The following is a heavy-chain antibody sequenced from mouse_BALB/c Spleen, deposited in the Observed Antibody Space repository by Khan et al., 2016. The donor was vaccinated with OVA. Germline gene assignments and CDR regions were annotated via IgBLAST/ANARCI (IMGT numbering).Heavy chain of an antibody. J-gene: IGHJ2*01. D-gene: IGHD2-1*01. CDR1: GYTLTSYW. CDR3: ARLLINFDY. Sequence: QVQLQQPGAELVNPGASVNLSCKASGYTLTSYWMHWVNQRPGQGLEWIGEINPSNGRTNYNEKFKSKATLTVDKSSSTAYMQLSSPTSEDSAVYYCARLLINFDYWGQGTTLTVSS. CDR2: INPSNGRT. V-gene: IGHV1S81*02.